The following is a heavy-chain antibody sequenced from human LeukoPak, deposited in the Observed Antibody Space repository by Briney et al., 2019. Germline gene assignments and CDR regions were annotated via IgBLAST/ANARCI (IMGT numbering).Heavy chain of an antibody. CDR3: AKDKAPLYSGYDWDLDF. CDR1: GFTFHQYA. Sequence: GGSLRLSCAASGFTFHQYAIHWVRQVPGKGLEWVSGISWNSGSIGYADSVKGRFTISRDSAKNSVYLQMNSLRPEDTALYYCAKDKAPLYSGYDWDLDFWGQGTLVTVS. CDR2: ISWNSGSI. V-gene: IGHV3-9*01. D-gene: IGHD5-12*01. J-gene: IGHJ4*02.